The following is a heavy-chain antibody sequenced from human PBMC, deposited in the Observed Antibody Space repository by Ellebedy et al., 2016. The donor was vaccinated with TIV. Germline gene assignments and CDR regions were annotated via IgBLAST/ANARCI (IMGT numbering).Heavy chain of an antibody. CDR3: ARDLWLVYDY. J-gene: IGHJ4*02. Sequence: GESLKISCAASRFTFNSYEMNWVRQAPGKGPEWVSYISSSSSTILYADSVKGRFTISRDNAKNSLYLQMNSLRDDDTAVYYCARDLWLVYDYWGQGTLVTVSS. D-gene: IGHD5-12*01. CDR1: RFTFNSYE. V-gene: IGHV3-48*03. CDR2: ISSSSSTI.